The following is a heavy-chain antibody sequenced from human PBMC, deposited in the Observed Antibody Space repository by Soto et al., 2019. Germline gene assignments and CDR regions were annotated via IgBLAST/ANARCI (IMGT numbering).Heavy chain of an antibody. D-gene: IGHD3-10*01. CDR2: ISSSSSYI. CDR3: ARNPGSETYYYYGMDV. J-gene: IGHJ6*02. CDR1: GFTFSSYS. V-gene: IGHV3-21*01. Sequence: EVQLVESGGGLVKPGGSLRLSCAASGFTFSSYSMNWVRQAPGKGLEWVSSISSSSSYIYYADSVKGRFTISRDNAKNSLYLQMNSLRAEDTAVYYCARNPGSETYYYYGMDVWGQGTTVTVSS.